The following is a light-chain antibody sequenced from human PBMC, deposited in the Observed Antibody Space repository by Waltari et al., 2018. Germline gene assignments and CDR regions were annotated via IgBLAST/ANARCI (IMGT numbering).Light chain of an antibody. CDR1: QLGNKY. V-gene: IGLV3-1*01. Sequence: SYELTQPPSVSVSPGQTASITCSGDQLGNKYVSWYQQKPGQSPVLIIYQDTKRPSGIPGRLSGSNSGNTATLTISGTQVMDEGDYYCQAWDTISAGLGGRTKLTVL. J-gene: IGLJ2*01. CDR2: QDT. CDR3: QAWDTISAG.